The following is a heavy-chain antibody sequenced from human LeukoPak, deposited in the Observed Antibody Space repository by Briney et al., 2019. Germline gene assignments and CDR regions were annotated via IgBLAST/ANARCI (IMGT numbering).Heavy chain of an antibody. J-gene: IGHJ6*03. CDR1: GFPFSSYA. CDR2: ISYDGSNK. V-gene: IGHV3-30*04. Sequence: GGSLRLSCAASGFPFSSYAMHWVRQAPGKGLEWVAVISYDGSNKYYADSVKGRFTISRDNSKNTLYLQMNSLRAEDTAVYYCARDQNDFWSGYYFDYYYMDVWGKGTTVTVSS. CDR3: ARDQNDFWSGYYFDYYYMDV. D-gene: IGHD3-3*01.